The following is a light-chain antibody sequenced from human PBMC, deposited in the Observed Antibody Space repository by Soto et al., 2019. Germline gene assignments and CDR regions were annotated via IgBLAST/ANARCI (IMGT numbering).Light chain of an antibody. V-gene: IGKV3-20*01. Sequence: EIVLTQSPGTLSLSPGERATLSCRASQSVSSSYLAWYQQKPGQAPRLLIYGASSRATGLPDRFSGSGSGTDCTLTISRLEPEDFAVYYCQQYGSSLYTFGQGTRLEI. CDR1: QSVSSSY. CDR2: GAS. CDR3: QQYGSSLYT. J-gene: IGKJ2*01.